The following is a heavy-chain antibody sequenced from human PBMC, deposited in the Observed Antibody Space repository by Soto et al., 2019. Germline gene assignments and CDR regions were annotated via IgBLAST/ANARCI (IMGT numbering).Heavy chain of an antibody. CDR2: ISGSGGST. J-gene: IGHJ6*02. CDR3: AKATFWSGYPRPYYGMDV. Sequence: SGGSLRLSCAASGFTFSSYAMSWVRQAPGKGLEWVSAISGSGGSTYYADSVKGRFTISRDNSKNTLYLQMNSLRAEDTAVYYCAKATFWSGYPRPYYGMDVWGQGTTVTVSS. CDR1: GFTFSSYA. V-gene: IGHV3-23*01. D-gene: IGHD3-3*01.